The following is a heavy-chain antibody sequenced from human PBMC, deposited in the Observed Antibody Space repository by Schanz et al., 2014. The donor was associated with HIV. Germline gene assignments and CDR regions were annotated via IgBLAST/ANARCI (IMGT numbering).Heavy chain of an antibody. CDR1: GFTFSGSA. Sequence: VQLVESGGGVVQPGRSLRLSCAASGFTFSGSAMRWVRQASGKGLEWVGRIRSKANNYATAYAASVKGRFTISRDDSKNTAYLQMNSLRAEDTAVYYCARVANWDYYGMDVWGRGTTVIVSS. J-gene: IGHJ6*02. CDR3: ARVANWDYYGMDV. CDR2: IRSKANNYAT. D-gene: IGHD2-15*01. V-gene: IGHV3-73*01.